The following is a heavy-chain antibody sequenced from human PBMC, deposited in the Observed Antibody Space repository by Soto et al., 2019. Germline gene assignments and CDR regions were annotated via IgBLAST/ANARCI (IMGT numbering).Heavy chain of an antibody. CDR3: ARDITFGGVIVDWYFDL. D-gene: IGHD3-16*02. Sequence: QVQLQESGPGLVKPSQTLSLTCTVSGGSISSGGYYWSWIRQHPGKGLEWIGYIYYSGSTYYNPSLKSRVTISVDTSKNQFSLKLSSVTAADTAVYYCARDITFGGVIVDWYFDLWGRGTLVTVSS. V-gene: IGHV4-31*03. CDR2: IYYSGST. CDR1: GGSISSGGYY. J-gene: IGHJ2*01.